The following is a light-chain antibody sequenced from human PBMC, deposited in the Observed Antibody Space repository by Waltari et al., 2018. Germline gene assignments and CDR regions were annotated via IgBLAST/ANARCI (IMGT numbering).Light chain of an antibody. V-gene: IGKV3-11*01. CDR1: QSVSSY. J-gene: IGKJ4*01. CDR3: QQRSNWPPLT. Sequence: EIVLTQSQATLSLSPGERATLSCRPSQSVSSYLAWYQQKPGQAPRLLSYDASNRATGIPARFSGSGSGTDFTLTISSLEPEDFAVYYCQQRSNWPPLTFGGGTKVEIK. CDR2: DAS.